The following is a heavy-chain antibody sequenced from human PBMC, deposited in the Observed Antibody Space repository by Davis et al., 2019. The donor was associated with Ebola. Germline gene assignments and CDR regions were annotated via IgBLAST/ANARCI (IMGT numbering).Heavy chain of an antibody. CDR3: ARDLGYCSGGSCYMKHRWFDP. D-gene: IGHD2-15*01. Sequence: MPSETLSLTCTVSGGSISSYYWSWIRQPPGKGLEWIGYIYYSGSTNYNPSLKSRVTISVDTSKNQFSLKLSSVTAADTAVYYCARDLGYCSGGSCYMKHRWFDPWGQGTLVTVSS. CDR2: IYYSGST. J-gene: IGHJ5*02. V-gene: IGHV4-59*01. CDR1: GGSISSYY.